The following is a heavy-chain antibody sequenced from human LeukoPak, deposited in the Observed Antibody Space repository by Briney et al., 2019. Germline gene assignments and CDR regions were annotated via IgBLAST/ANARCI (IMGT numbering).Heavy chain of an antibody. Sequence: PGGSLRLSCAGSGLTLSSYWVHWVGQAPGTGLVWVSGINPDGGATFYADSVRGRFTISRDNAKSTVFLQMNSLRAEDTAVYFCTGVFDYWGQGTLVTVSS. CDR2: INPDGGAT. D-gene: IGHD2-8*01. J-gene: IGHJ4*02. V-gene: IGHV3-74*01. CDR1: GLTLSSYW. CDR3: TGVFDY.